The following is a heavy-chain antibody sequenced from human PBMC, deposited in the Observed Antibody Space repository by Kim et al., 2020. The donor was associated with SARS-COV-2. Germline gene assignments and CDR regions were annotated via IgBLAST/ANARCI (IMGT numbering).Heavy chain of an antibody. Sequence: SQTLSLTCAISGDSVSSNSAAWNWIRQSPSRGLEWLGRTYYRSKWYNDYAVSVKSRITINPDTSKNQFSLQLNSVTPEDTAVYYCARVGTSVYSSSPWFGELLYGGWDNWFDPWGQGTLVTVSS. J-gene: IGHJ5*02. CDR1: GDSVSSNSAA. CDR3: ARVGTSVYSSSPWFGELLYGGWDNWFDP. V-gene: IGHV6-1*01. CDR2: TYYRSKWYN. D-gene: IGHD3-10*01.